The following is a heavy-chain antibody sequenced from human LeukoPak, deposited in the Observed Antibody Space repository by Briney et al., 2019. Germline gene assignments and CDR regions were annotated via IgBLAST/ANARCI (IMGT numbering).Heavy chain of an antibody. Sequence: QPGGSLRLSCAASGFTFSSYSMNWVRQAPGKGLEWVSYISSSSSTIYYADSVKGRFTISRDNAKNSLYLQMNSLRAEDTAVYYCARDSVAAAGETGPYYYYGMDVWGQGTTVTVSS. V-gene: IGHV3-48*01. D-gene: IGHD6-13*01. J-gene: IGHJ6*02. CDR1: GFTFSSYS. CDR2: ISSSSSTI. CDR3: ARDSVAAAGETGPYYYYGMDV.